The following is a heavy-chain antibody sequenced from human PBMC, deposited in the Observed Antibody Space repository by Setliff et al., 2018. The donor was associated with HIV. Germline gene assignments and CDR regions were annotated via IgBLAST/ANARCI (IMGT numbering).Heavy chain of an antibody. J-gene: IGHJ4*02. Sequence: SETLSLTCTVSGGSISSHYWSWIRQHPGKGLEWIGYIYYSGSTYYNPSLKSRVTISVDTSKNQLSLKLSSVTAADTAVYYCAREIYGGNSRPFDYWGQGTLVTVSS. D-gene: IGHD4-17*01. V-gene: IGHV4-59*11. CDR1: GGSISSHY. CDR2: IYYSGST. CDR3: AREIYGGNSRPFDY.